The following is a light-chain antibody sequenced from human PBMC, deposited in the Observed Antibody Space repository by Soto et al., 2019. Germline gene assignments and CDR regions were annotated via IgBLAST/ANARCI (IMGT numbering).Light chain of an antibody. Sequence: EIVMTQSPATLSVSPGERATLSCRASQSVSSSYLAWYQQKPGLAPRLLIYDASSRATGIPDRFSGSGSGTDFTLTINSLEPEDFAIYYCQHRYNWPLTFGAGTKVDI. V-gene: IGKV3D-20*02. CDR1: QSVSSSY. J-gene: IGKJ4*01. CDR3: QHRYNWPLT. CDR2: DAS.